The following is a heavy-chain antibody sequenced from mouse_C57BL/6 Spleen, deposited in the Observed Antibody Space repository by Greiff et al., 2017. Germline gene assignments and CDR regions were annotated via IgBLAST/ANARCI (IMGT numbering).Heavy chain of an antibody. CDR3: ARTVTYQTYFDY. V-gene: IGHV5-17*01. D-gene: IGHD2-5*01. CDR1: GFTFSDYG. Sequence: EVKVVESGGGLVKPGGSLKLSCAASGFTFSDYGMHWVRQAPEKGLEWVAYISSGSSTIYYADTVKGRFTISRDNAKNTLFLQMTSLRSEDTAMYYCARTVTYQTYFDYWGQGTTLTVSS. CDR2: ISSGSSTI. J-gene: IGHJ2*01.